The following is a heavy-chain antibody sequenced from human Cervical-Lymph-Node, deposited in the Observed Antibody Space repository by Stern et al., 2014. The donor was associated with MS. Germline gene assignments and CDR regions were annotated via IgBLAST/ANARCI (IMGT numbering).Heavy chain of an antibody. CDR2: INTKTGNP. V-gene: IGHV7-4-1*02. CDR1: GYNLTTFA. Sequence: MQLVESGSELKKPGASVKVSCKASGYNLTTFAINWVRQAPGQGLEWMGWINTKTGNPTFDQGFTGRFVFSLDASINTAYLQIISLKAEDSAVYYCATWGAGSSPPLFYWGQGTLVTVSS. J-gene: IGHJ4*02. CDR3: ATWGAGSSPPLFY. D-gene: IGHD6-6*01.